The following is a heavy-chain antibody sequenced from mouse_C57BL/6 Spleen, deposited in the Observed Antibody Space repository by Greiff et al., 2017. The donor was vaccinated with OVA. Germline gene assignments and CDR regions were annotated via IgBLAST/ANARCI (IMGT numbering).Heavy chain of an antibody. CDR3: ARGGIYYGSSYEYFDV. CDR2: IDPNSGGT. J-gene: IGHJ1*03. Sequence: VQLQQPGAELVKPGASVKLSCKASGYTFTSYWMHWVKQRPGRGLEWIGRIDPNSGGTKYNEKFKSKATLTVDKPSSTAYMPLSSLTSEDSAVYDCARGGIYYGSSYEYFDVWGTGTTVTVSS. D-gene: IGHD1-1*01. CDR1: GYTFTSYW. V-gene: IGHV1-72*01.